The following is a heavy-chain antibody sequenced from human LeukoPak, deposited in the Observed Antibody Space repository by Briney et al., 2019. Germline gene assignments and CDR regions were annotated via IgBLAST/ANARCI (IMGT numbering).Heavy chain of an antibody. Sequence: PSETLSLTCTVSGGSISSYYWSWIRQPPGKGLEWIGYIYYSGSTNYNPSLKSRVTISVDTSKNQFSLKLSSVTAADTAVYYCARHRITMVRGSTTFDPWGQGTLVTVSS. D-gene: IGHD3-10*01. CDR1: GGSISSYY. V-gene: IGHV4-59*08. CDR2: IYYSGST. J-gene: IGHJ5*02. CDR3: ARHRITMVRGSTTFDP.